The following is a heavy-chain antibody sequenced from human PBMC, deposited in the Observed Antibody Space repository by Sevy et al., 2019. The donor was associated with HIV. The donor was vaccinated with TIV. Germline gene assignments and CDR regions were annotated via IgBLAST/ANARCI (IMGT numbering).Heavy chain of an antibody. CDR3: ATDGMPSGPRLLWFAELLYKFDF. Sequence: GGSLRLSCAASGFTFSSHGMHWVRQAPGKGLEWVAVISYDGSQKYYENSIKGRTTISRDNSKNTLYLQKNSLRPEDTAVYYCATDGMPSGPRLLWFAELLYKFDFWGQGTLVTVSS. CDR1: GFTFSSHG. V-gene: IGHV3-30*03. J-gene: IGHJ4*02. D-gene: IGHD3-10*01. CDR2: ISYDGSQK.